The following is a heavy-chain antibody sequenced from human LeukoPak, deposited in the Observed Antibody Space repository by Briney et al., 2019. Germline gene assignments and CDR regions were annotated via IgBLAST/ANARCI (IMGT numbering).Heavy chain of an antibody. CDR1: GFTFSSYW. V-gene: IGHV3-7*03. J-gene: IGHJ6*02. CDR3: ARGGGLDV. Sequence: GGSLRLSCAASGFTFSSYWMNWARQAPGKGPEWVVSINHNGNVNYYVDSVKGRFTISRDNAKNSLYLQMSNLRAEDTAVYFCARGGGLDVWGQGATVTVSS. CDR2: INHNGNVN. D-gene: IGHD3-16*01.